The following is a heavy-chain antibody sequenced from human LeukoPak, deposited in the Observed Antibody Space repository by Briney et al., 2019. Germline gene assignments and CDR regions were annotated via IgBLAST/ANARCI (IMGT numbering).Heavy chain of an antibody. V-gene: IGHV1-2*02. CDR2: INPNSGGT. J-gene: IGHJ5*02. CDR3: AKQNSQLQIESRFDP. CDR1: GYTFTGYY. Sequence: ASVKVSCKASGYTFTGYYMHWVRQAPGQGLEWMGWINPNSGGTNYAQKFQGRVTVTRDTSISTAYMELSRLRSDDTAVYYCAKQNSQLQIESRFDPWGQGTLVTVSS. D-gene: IGHD2-2*01.